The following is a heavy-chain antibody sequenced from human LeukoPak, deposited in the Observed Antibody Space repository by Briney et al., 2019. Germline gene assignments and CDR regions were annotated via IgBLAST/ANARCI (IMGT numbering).Heavy chain of an antibody. CDR2: IASDGSST. Sequence: GGSLRLSCAASGFTFSSYWMNWVRQAPGKGLVWVSRIASDGSSTTYADSVKGRFSISRDNAKNTLYLQMNSLRVEDTAVYYCARGRPHGNDYWGQGTLVXVSS. CDR3: ARGRPHGNDY. J-gene: IGHJ4*02. CDR1: GFTFSSYW. V-gene: IGHV3-74*01. D-gene: IGHD4-23*01.